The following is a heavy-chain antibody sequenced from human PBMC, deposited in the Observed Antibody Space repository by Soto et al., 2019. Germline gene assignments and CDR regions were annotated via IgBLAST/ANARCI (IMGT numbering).Heavy chain of an antibody. J-gene: IGHJ4*02. D-gene: IGHD6-19*01. CDR3: ASAAVTGTAGLDF. CDR1: GYTFTGYY. V-gene: IGHV1-2*02. Sequence: ASVKVSCKASGYTFTGYYIHWVRQAPGQGLEWMGWINPNSGGTKSAEKFQGRVTMTRDTSISTAYMELSRLTSDDTAVYYCASAAVTGTAGLDFWGQGTQVTVSS. CDR2: INPNSGGT.